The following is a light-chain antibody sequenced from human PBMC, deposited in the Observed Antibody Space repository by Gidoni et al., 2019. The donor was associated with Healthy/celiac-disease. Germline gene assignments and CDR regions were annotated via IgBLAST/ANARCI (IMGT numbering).Light chain of an antibody. CDR1: QSVSSSY. J-gene: IGKJ3*01. CDR3: QQYGSSLFT. V-gene: IGKV3-20*01. Sequence: EIVLTQSPGTLSLSPGERATLSCRASQSVSSSYLAWYQHKPGQAPRLLLYGASSRSNGIPDRFSGSGSGTDFTLTISRLEPEAFAVYYCQQYGSSLFTFGPGTKVDIK. CDR2: GAS.